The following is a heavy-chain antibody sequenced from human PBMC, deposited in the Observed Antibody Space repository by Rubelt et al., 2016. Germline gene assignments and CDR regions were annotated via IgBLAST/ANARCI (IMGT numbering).Heavy chain of an antibody. CDR2: INAGLCST. Sequence: GASVKVSCKASGYNFTMYVIHWVRPAPGQSLEWMAFINAGLCSTKNSQEFQDRVTITRDTSARTAYMELSSLRSEDTALYYCARGGYSGNYYAYNDYWGQGTLVTVSS. CDR3: ARGGYSGNYYAYNDY. V-gene: IGHV1-3*01. CDR1: GYNFTMYV. J-gene: IGHJ4*02. D-gene: IGHD1-26*01.